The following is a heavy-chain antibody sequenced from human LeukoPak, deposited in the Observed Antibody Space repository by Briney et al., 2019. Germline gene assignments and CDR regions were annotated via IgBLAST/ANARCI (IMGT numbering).Heavy chain of an antibody. CDR3: ARDRTAASWSGSFDY. CDR1: GFTFSNYA. CDR2: MSYDGSNK. D-gene: IGHD3/OR15-3a*01. J-gene: IGHJ4*02. Sequence: GRSLRLSCAASGFTFSNYAMHWVRQAPGKGLEWVAVMSYDGSNKYYADSVKGRFTIPRDKSKDTLYLQMSSLRTEDTAVYYCARDRTAASWSGSFDYWGQGTLVTVSS. V-gene: IGHV3-30-3*01.